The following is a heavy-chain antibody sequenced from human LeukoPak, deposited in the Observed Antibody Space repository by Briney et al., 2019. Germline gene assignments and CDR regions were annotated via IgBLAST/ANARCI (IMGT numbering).Heavy chain of an antibody. V-gene: IGHV4-4*02. CDR2: MYLSGAT. D-gene: IGHD3-22*01. J-gene: IGHJ4*02. CDR1: GDSINSLDL. CDR3: AGLVGRYSSGLYYYYFDY. Sequence: PSGALSLTCTVSGDSINSLDLWSWVRQPPGKGLEWIGEMYLSGATHSNPSVKSRVTISIDKSKNQFFLNLSSVTAADTAVYYCAGLVGRYSSGLYYYYFDYWGQGTLVTVSS.